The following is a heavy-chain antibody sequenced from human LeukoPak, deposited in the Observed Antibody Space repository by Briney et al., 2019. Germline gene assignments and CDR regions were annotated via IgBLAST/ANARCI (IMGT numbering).Heavy chain of an antibody. V-gene: IGHV4-4*07. CDR1: GGSISSYY. Sequence: SETLSLTCTVSGGSISSYYWSWIRQPAGKGLEWIGRIYTSGSTNYNPSLKSRVTMSVDTSKNQFSLKLSSVTAADTAVYNCARDHEYSSSWYAFDPWGQGTLVTVSS. CDR3: ARDHEYSSSWYAFDP. CDR2: IYTSGST. J-gene: IGHJ5*02. D-gene: IGHD6-13*01.